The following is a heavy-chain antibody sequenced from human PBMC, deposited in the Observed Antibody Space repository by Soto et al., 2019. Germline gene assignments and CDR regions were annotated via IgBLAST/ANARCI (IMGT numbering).Heavy chain of an antibody. CDR2: ISSSSSII. V-gene: IGHV3-48*01. CDR1: GFTFSSYS. J-gene: IGHJ5*02. Sequence: EVQLVESGGGLVQPGGSLRLSCAASGFTFSSYSMNWVRQAPGKGLEWVSYISSSSSIIYYADSVKGRFTISRDNAKNSLYLQMNSLRAEDTAVYYCAREVRESRLWFGGGWFDPWGQGTLVTVSS. D-gene: IGHD3-10*01. CDR3: AREVRESRLWFGGGWFDP.